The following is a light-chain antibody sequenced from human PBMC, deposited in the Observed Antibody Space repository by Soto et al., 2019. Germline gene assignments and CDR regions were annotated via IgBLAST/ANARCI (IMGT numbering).Light chain of an antibody. J-gene: IGLJ2*01. Sequence: QSVLTQPASVSGSPGQSIAISCTGASSDVGSYNLVSWYQQHPGKAPKLMIYEVTKRPSGVSNRFSGSKSGNTASLTISGLQAEYEADYYCCSYAGITTPVVFGGGTKLTVL. CDR3: CSYAGITTPVV. CDR2: EVT. V-gene: IGLV2-23*02. CDR1: SSDVGSYNL.